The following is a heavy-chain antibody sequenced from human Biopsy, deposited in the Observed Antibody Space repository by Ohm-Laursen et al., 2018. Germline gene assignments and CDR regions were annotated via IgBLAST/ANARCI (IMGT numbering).Heavy chain of an antibody. Sequence: SSVKVSCKVPGGTFSNYGVNWVRQAPGQGLEWLGGNIPILGTGNYAQKFQDRVTVAAYTSTSTATMELRSLRSDDTAVYYCATKLTGYFHHWGQGTLVIVSS. CDR2: NIPILGTG. CDR1: GGTFSNYG. V-gene: IGHV1-69*06. J-gene: IGHJ1*01. CDR3: ATKLTGYFHH. D-gene: IGHD3-9*01.